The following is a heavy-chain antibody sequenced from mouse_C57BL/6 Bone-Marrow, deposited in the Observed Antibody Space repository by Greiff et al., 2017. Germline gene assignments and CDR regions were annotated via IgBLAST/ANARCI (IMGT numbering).Heavy chain of an antibody. CDR3: TRETTTVVYWYFDV. D-gene: IGHD1-1*01. Sequence: EVKLVESGEGLVKPGGSLKLSCAASGFTFSSYAMSWVRQTPEKRLEWVAYISSGGDYIYYADTVKGRFTISRDNARNTLYLQMSSLKSEDTAMYYCTRETTTVVYWYFDVWGTGTTVTVSS. CDR1: GFTFSSYA. CDR2: ISSGGDYI. V-gene: IGHV5-9-1*02. J-gene: IGHJ1*03.